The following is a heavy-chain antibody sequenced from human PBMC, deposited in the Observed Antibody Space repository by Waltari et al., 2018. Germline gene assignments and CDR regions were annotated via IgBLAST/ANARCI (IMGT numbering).Heavy chain of an antibody. CDR2: IYYSGST. V-gene: IGHV4-39*07. J-gene: IGHJ4*02. D-gene: IGHD2-15*01. CDR1: GGSISSGSSY. Sequence: QVQLQESGPGLVKPSQTLSLTCTVSGGSISSGSSYWGWLRQPPRQGLEWIGSIYYSGSTYYNPSLKSRVTISVDTSKNQFSLKLSSVTAADTAVYYCARGDERGYCSGGSCSLRYWGQGTLVTVSS. CDR3: ARGDERGYCSGGSCSLRY.